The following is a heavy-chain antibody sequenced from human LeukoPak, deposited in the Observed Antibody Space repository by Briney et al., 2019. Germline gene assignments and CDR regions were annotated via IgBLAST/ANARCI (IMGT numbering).Heavy chain of an antibody. D-gene: IGHD5-18*01. CDR2: INPTSTSI. CDR3: ARGYGESHFDY. V-gene: IGHV3-21*01. J-gene: IGHJ4*02. Sequence: GGSLRLSCAASGLTFSDYSINWVRQAPGKGLEWVSSINPTSTSIYYADAVKGRFTISRDNARSSLYLQMNSLRAEDTAVYFCARGYGESHFDYWGQGTLVTVSS. CDR1: GLTFSDYS.